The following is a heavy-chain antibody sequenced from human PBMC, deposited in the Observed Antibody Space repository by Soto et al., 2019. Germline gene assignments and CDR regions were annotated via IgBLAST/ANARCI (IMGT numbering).Heavy chain of an antibody. CDR3: ARATYDFWSGYRGVYYYYGMDV. CDR1: GFTFSSYA. Sequence: QVQLVESGGGVVRPGRSLRLSCAASGFTFSSYARHWVRQAPGRGLEWVAVISNDGSNKYYAGSVKGRFTISRDISKKTLYLQMISLRAEDTAVSYCARATYDFWSGYRGVYYYYGMDVWGQGTTVTVSS. V-gene: IGHV3-30-3*01. D-gene: IGHD3-3*01. J-gene: IGHJ6*02. CDR2: ISNDGSNK.